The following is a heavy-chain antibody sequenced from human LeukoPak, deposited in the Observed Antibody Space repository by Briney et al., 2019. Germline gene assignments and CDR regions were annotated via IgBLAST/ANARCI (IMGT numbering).Heavy chain of an antibody. CDR1: AFTFSSYA. D-gene: IGHD6-13*01. CDR3: AKAGGAYSSSWYLYFDY. CDR2: IGGSGDST. Sequence: GGSLRLSCAASAFTFSSYAMTWVRQAPGKGLDWVSTIGGSGDSTSYADSVKGRFTISGDSSKNTLFLQMNSLRAEDTAVYYCAKAGGAYSSSWYLYFDYWGQGTLVTVSS. V-gene: IGHV3-23*01. J-gene: IGHJ4*02.